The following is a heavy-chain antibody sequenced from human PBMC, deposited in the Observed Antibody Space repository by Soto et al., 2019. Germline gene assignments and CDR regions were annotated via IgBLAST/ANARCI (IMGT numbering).Heavy chain of an antibody. CDR1: GFIFSNYA. Sequence: GGSLKIACAASGFIFSNYAMSWVRQSPVRGLEWVSAISGSGATTYYPDSVKGRFTISRDNSKNTLYLQMNNLRADDTAVYYCTKGGIPRRYNIPKVDFDYWGQGSLVTVSS. D-gene: IGHD1-1*01. CDR3: TKGGIPRRYNIPKVDFDY. V-gene: IGHV3-23*01. J-gene: IGHJ4*02. CDR2: ISGSGATT.